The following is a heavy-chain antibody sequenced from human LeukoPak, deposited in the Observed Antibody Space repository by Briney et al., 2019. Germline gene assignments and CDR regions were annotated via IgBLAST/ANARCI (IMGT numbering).Heavy chain of an antibody. CDR3: AKDSFPFIPAAENWFDP. D-gene: IGHD2-2*01. J-gene: IGHJ5*02. V-gene: IGHV3-23*01. CDR1: GFPFSSYA. Sequence: QPGGSLRLSCAASGFPFSSYAMSWVRQAPGKGLEWVSAISGSGGSTYYADSVKGRFTISRDNSKTTLYLQMNSQRAEDTAVYYCAKDSFPFIPAAENWFDPWGQGTLVTVSS. CDR2: ISGSGGST.